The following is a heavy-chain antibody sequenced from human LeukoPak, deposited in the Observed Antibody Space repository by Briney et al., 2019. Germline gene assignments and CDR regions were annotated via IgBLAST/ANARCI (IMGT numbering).Heavy chain of an antibody. D-gene: IGHD1-1*01. CDR3: AKSHASIWNVYDCWGQGTLVTVSSGESSQGAAPIDY. J-gene: IGHJ4*02. CDR1: GFTFSSYA. V-gene: IGHV3-23*01. CDR2: ITGSGAST. Sequence: GGSLRLSCAASGFTFSSYAVSWVRLVPGKGLEWVSAITGSGASTYYADSVKGRFTISRDNSKNTLFLQMNSLRADATAVYYCAKSHASIWNVYDCWGQGTLVTVSSGESSQGAAPIDYWGQGTLVTVSS.